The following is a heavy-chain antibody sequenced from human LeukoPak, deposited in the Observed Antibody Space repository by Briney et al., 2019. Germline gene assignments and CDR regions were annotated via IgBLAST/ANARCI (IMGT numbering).Heavy chain of an antibody. J-gene: IGHJ4*02. Sequence: ASVKVSCKASGYTFNSYGISWVRQAPGRGLEWMGWISGYNGNTKYAQKLQGRVTMTTDTSTSTAYMELRSLRSDDTAVYYCAREVATMTVAAAGGIDYWGQGTLVTVSS. V-gene: IGHV1-18*01. CDR3: AREVATMTVAAAGGIDY. CDR2: ISGYNGNT. D-gene: IGHD6-13*01. CDR1: GYTFNSYG.